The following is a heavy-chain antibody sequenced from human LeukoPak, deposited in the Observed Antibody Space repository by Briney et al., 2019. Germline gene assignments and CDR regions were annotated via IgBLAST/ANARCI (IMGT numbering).Heavy chain of an antibody. D-gene: IGHD1-14*01. CDR1: GFTFSSYA. CDR3: AKDSSYHPSNWFDP. Sequence: SGGSLRLSCAASGFTFSSYAMSWVRQAPGKGLEWVSAISGSGGSTYYADSVKGRFTISRDNSKNTLYLQMNSLRAEDTAVYYCAKDSSYHPSNWFDPWGQGTLVTVSS. V-gene: IGHV3-23*01. J-gene: IGHJ5*02. CDR2: ISGSGGST.